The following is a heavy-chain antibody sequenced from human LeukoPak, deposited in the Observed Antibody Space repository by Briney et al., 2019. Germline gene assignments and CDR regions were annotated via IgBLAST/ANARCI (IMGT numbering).Heavy chain of an antibody. V-gene: IGHV3-33*01. CDR2: IWYDGSNK. CDR1: GFTFSSYG. CDR3: AREWLTGVDNWFDP. D-gene: IGHD7-27*01. J-gene: IGHJ5*02. Sequence: GGSLRLSCAASGFTFSSYGMHWVRQAPGKGLEWVAVIWYDGSNKYYADSVKGRFTISRDNSKNTLYLQMNSLRAEDTAVYYCAREWLTGVDNWFDPWGQGTLVTVSS.